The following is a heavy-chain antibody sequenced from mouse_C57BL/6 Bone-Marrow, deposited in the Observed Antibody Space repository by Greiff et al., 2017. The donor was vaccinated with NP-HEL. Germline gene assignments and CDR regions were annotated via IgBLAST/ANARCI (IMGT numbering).Heavy chain of an antibody. J-gene: IGHJ2*01. Sequence: EVKLMESGGGLVKPGGSLKLSCAASGFTFSDYGMHWVRQAPEKGLEWVAYISSGSSTIYYADTVKGRFTISRDTAKNTLFLQMTSLRSEDTAMYYCARRDYEVWGQGTTLTVSS. CDR1: GFTFSDYG. CDR2: ISSGSSTI. V-gene: IGHV5-17*01. D-gene: IGHD2-4*01. CDR3: ARRDYEV.